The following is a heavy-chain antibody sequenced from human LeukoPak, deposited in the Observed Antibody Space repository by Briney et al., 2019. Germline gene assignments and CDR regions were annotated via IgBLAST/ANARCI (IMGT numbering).Heavy chain of an antibody. CDR1: GFTFSNYA. V-gene: IGHV3-23*01. J-gene: IGHJ3*01. CDR2: ISGSGENT. Sequence: RGSLRLSCAASGFTFSNYAMTWVRQAPGRGLEWVSRISGSGENTYYADSVKGRFTISRDNSKNTLYLQMHSLRAEDTALYYCAKDRCSATTCYKDAFDFWGQGTMVTVSS. CDR3: AKDRCSATTCYKDAFDF. D-gene: IGHD2-2*02.